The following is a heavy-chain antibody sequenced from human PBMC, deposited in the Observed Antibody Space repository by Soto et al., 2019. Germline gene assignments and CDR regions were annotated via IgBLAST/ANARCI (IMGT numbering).Heavy chain of an antibody. Sequence: SETLSLTCTVSGGSISSGGYYWSWIRQHPGKGLEWIGYIYYSGSTYYNPSLKSRVTISVDTSKNQFSLKLSSVTAADTAVYYCALLRGVGYCSGGSCYPYFDYWGQGTLVTVSS. D-gene: IGHD2-15*01. CDR2: IYYSGST. CDR1: GGSISSGGYY. CDR3: ALLRGVGYCSGGSCYPYFDY. V-gene: IGHV4-31*03. J-gene: IGHJ4*02.